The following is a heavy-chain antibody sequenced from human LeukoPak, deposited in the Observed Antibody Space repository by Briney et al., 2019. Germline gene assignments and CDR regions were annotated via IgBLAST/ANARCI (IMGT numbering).Heavy chain of an antibody. V-gene: IGHV3-48*01. CDR2: ISSSSSTI. CDR1: GFTFSSYS. D-gene: IGHD3-3*01. CDR3: AKASFGVVTALDY. Sequence: PGGSLRLSCTASGFTFSSYSMNWVRQAPGKGLEWVSYISSSSSTIYYADSMKGRFTISRDNAKNSLYLQMNSLRAEDTAVYYCAKASFGVVTALDYWGQGTLVTVSS. J-gene: IGHJ4*02.